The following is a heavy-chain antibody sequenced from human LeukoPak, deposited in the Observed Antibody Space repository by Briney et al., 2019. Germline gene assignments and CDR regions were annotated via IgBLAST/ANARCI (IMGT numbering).Heavy chain of an antibody. J-gene: IGHJ4*02. V-gene: IGHV1-2*02. D-gene: IGHD2-21*01. Sequence: ASLKVSCKASGYTFTGYYMHWVRQAPGQGLEWMGWINPNSGGTNYAQKFQGRVTMTGDTSISTAYMERSRLRSDDTAVYYCARCDSWGLVAGTLILWGQGTLVTVSS. CDR1: GYTFTGYY. CDR3: ARCDSWGLVAGTLIL. CDR2: INPNSGGT.